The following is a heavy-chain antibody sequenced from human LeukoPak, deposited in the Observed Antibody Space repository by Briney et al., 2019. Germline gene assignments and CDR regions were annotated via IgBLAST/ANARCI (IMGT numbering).Heavy chain of an antibody. Sequence: ASVKVSCKASGGTFSSYAISWVRQAPGQGLEWMGIINPSGGSTRYAQKFQGRVTMTRDTPTSTVYMELSSLRSEDTAVYYCARDRDEDGYNLPYWGQGTLVTVSS. CDR2: INPSGGST. CDR3: ARDRDEDGYNLPY. CDR1: GGTFSSYA. V-gene: IGHV1-46*01. D-gene: IGHD5-24*01. J-gene: IGHJ4*02.